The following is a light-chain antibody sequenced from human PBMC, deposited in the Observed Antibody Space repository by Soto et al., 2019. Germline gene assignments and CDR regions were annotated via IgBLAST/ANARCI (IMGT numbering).Light chain of an antibody. CDR1: QRISGY. CDR2: STS. CDR3: QHLKTDLST. Sequence: GDRVTITCRASQRISGYLARXQQKPGKVPKLLIDSTSTLQRGGPSRLSGSASGTEFTLTISSLHPKYFANYYFQHLKTDLSTFGQGTRLDIK. J-gene: IGKJ5*01. V-gene: IGKV1-9*01.